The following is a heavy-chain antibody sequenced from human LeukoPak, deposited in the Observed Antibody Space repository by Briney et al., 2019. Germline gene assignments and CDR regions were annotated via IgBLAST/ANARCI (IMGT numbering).Heavy chain of an antibody. V-gene: IGHV3-74*01. CDR2: INGDGSST. CDR1: GFTFSSYW. Sequence: GGSLRLSCAASGFTFSSYWMHWVRQAPGKGLVWVSRINGDGSSTSYADSVKGRFTISRDNAKNTLYLQMNSLRAEDTAVYYCARECSGGSCYAALDYWGQGTLVTVSS. CDR3: ARECSGGSCYAALDY. D-gene: IGHD2-15*01. J-gene: IGHJ4*02.